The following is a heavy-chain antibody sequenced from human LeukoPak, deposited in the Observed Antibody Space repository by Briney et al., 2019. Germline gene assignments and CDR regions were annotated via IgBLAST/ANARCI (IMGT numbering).Heavy chain of an antibody. Sequence: GGSLRLSCTGSGFIFSTYYINWVRQAPGKGLEWVSSISSSSSYIYYADSVKGRFTISRDNAKNSLYLQMNSLRAEDTAVYYCATAVAAPFWGQGTLVTVSS. D-gene: IGHD6-19*01. CDR3: ATAVAAPF. CDR2: ISSSSSYI. CDR1: GFIFSTYY. V-gene: IGHV3-21*01. J-gene: IGHJ4*02.